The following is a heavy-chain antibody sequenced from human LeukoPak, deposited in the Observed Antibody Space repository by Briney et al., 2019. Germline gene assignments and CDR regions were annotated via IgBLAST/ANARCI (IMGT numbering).Heavy chain of an antibody. V-gene: IGHV1-2*02. J-gene: IGHJ6*03. CDR2: INPNNGAT. D-gene: IGHD4-17*01. CDR3: ARGLDDYGNYYYYMDV. CDR1: GYTFTGYY. Sequence: ASVKVSCKASGYTFTGYYLHWVRQAPGQRLEWMGWINPNNGATNYAQKFQGRVTMTRDTSISTAYMEVSRLGSDDTAVYYCARGLDDYGNYYYYMDVWGKGTMVTISS.